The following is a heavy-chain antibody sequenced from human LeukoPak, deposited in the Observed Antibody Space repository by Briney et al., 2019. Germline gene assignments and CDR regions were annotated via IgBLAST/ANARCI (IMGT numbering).Heavy chain of an antibody. D-gene: IGHD3-16*01. Sequence: SGGSLRLSCAASGFTFSNAWMNWVRQAPGKGLEWIGFIRSSIYGGTPKAAASVKGRFIFSRDDSKGVAYLRMNSLKTDDTAAYYCSREWGNGSDPRPDSWGQGTLVTVSS. J-gene: IGHJ4*02. CDR3: SREWGNGSDPRPDS. V-gene: IGHV3-49*04. CDR1: GFTFSNAW. CDR2: IRSSIYGGTP.